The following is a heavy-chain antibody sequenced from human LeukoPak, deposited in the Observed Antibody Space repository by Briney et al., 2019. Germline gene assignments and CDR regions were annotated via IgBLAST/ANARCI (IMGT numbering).Heavy chain of an antibody. V-gene: IGHV3-15*01. CDR3: AKVPHYGGNSPYFDS. J-gene: IGHJ4*02. D-gene: IGHD4-23*01. CDR2: IKSKTDGGTT. CDR1: GFTFSHAW. Sequence: GGSLRLSCAGSGFTFSHAWMSWVRQGPGKGLEWVGRIKSKTDGGTTDYAAPVKGRFTISRDDSENTLYLQMNSLRAEDTAVYYCAKVPHYGGNSPYFDSWGQGTLVTVSS.